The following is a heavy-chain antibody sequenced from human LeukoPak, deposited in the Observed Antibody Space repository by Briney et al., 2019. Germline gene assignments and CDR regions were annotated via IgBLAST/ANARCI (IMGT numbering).Heavy chain of an antibody. CDR1: GGSISSSSYY. CDR2: IYYSGST. V-gene: IGHV4-39*07. D-gene: IGHD3-22*01. Sequence: PSETLSLTCTVSGGSISSSSYYWGWIRQPPGKGLEWIGSIYYSGSTYYNPSLKSRVTISVDTSKNQFSLKLSSVTAADTAVYYCASPGGSGYYNDAFDIWGQGTMVTVSS. J-gene: IGHJ3*02. CDR3: ASPGGSGYYNDAFDI.